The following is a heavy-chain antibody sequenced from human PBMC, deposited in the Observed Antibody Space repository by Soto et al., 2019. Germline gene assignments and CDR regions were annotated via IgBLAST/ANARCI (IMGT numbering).Heavy chain of an antibody. Sequence: WGSLRLSCAASGFTFSSYAMSWVRQAPGKGLEWVSAISGSGSSTYYADSVKGRFTISRDNAKNTLYLQMNSLRAEDTAVYYCARITYCSSTSCYIFDYWGQGTLVTVSS. J-gene: IGHJ4*02. CDR1: GFTFSSYA. D-gene: IGHD2-2*02. V-gene: IGHV3-23*01. CDR2: ISGSGSST. CDR3: ARITYCSSTSCYIFDY.